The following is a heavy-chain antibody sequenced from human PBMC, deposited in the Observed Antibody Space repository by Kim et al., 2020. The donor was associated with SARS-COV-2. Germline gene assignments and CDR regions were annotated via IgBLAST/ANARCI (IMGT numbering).Heavy chain of an antibody. J-gene: IGHJ4*02. V-gene: IGHV1-69*01. Sequence: FQGRVTITADESTSTAYMELSSLRSEDTAVYYCARAGTYYYDSSGYCLDYWGQGTLVTVSS. CDR3: ARAGTYYYDSSGYCLDY. D-gene: IGHD3-22*01.